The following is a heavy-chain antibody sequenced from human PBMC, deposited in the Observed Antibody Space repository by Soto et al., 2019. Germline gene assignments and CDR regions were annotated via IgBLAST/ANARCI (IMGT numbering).Heavy chain of an antibody. CDR1: GGTFSSYT. D-gene: IGHD3-10*01. CDR3: ERGLWFGDRDDYYGMDV. J-gene: IGHJ6*02. CDR2: IIPILGIA. V-gene: IGHV1-69*02. Sequence: QVQMVQSGAEVKKPGSSVKVSCKASGGTFSSYTISWVRQAPGQGLEWMGRIIPILGIANYAQKFQCRVTITADKSTSTAYMGLSRLRSEDTAVYYCERGLWFGDRDDYYGMDVGGQGTTVNVS.